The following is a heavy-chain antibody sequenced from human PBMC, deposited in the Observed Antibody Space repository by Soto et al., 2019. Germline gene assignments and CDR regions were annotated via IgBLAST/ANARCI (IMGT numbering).Heavy chain of an antibody. CDR1: GYTFTSYD. CDR2: MNPNSGNT. CDR3: ARASSSSWLYYYYYGMDV. D-gene: IGHD6-13*01. J-gene: IGHJ6*02. Sequence: QVQLVQSGAEVKKPGASVKVSCKASGYTFTSYDINWVRQATGQGLEWMGWMNPNSGNTGYAQKFQGRVTMTRNTSISTAYMELSSLRSEDTAAYYCARASSSSWLYYYYYGMDVWGQGTTVTVSS. V-gene: IGHV1-8*01.